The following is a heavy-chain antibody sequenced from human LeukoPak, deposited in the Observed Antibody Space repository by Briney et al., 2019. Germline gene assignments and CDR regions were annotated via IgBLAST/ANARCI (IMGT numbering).Heavy chain of an antibody. CDR3: ARIPIVGATYFDY. V-gene: IGHV3-7*03. D-gene: IGHD1-26*01. CDR1: GFIFGGHW. J-gene: IGHJ4*02. Sequence: PGGSLRLSCEGSGFIFGGHWMIWVRRTPGKGLEWVASIKEDGSVRQYVDSVKGRFSISRDNTKGSLFLQLNSLRAEDTAVYYCARIPIVGATYFDYWGQGTLVTVSS. CDR2: IKEDGSVR.